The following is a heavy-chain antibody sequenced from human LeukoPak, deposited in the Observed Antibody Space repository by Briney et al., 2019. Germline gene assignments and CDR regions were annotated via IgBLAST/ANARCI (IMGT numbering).Heavy chain of an antibody. D-gene: IGHD1-26*01. J-gene: IGHJ4*02. CDR3: ARDKWELLPFDY. V-gene: IGHV3-21*01. Sequence: GGSLRLSCAASGFTFSSYSMNWVRQAPGKGLEWVSSASSSSSYIYYADSVKGRFTISRDNAKNSLYLQMNSLRAEDTAVYYCARDKWELLPFDYWGQGTLVTVSS. CDR1: GFTFSSYS. CDR2: ASSSSSYI.